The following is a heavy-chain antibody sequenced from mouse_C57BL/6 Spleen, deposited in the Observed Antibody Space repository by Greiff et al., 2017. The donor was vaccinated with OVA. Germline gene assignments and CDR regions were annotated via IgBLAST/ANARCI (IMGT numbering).Heavy chain of an antibody. CDR1: GYTFTDYE. V-gene: IGHV1-15*01. CDR3: TVYGSGGFAY. Sequence: QVQLQQSGAELVRPGASVTLSCKASGYTFTDYEMHWVKQTPVHGLEWIGAIDPETGGTAYNQKFKGKAILAADKSSSTAYMELRSLTSEDSADYYCTVYGSGGFAYWGQGTLVTVSA. J-gene: IGHJ3*01. CDR2: IDPETGGT. D-gene: IGHD1-1*02.